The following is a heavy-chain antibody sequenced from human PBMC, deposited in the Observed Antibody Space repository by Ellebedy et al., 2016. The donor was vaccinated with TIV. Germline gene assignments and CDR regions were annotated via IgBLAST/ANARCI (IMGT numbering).Heavy chain of an antibody. CDR3: TRFSHGKNWFDP. Sequence: GESLKISCAVSGFTLSDYYINWVRQAPGKGLEWVGFIRSRDHGGTMEYAASVKGRFSISRDDSKNSLYLQMDSLKTEDTAVYYCTRFSHGKNWFDPWGQGTLVTVSS. D-gene: IGHD4-17*01. V-gene: IGHV3-72*01. J-gene: IGHJ5*02. CDR2: IRSRDHGGTM. CDR1: GFTLSDYY.